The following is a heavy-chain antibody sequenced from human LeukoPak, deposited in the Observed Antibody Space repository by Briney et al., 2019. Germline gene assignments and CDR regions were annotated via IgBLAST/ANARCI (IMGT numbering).Heavy chain of an antibody. D-gene: IGHD6-19*01. V-gene: IGHV3-23*01. CDR2: ISGSGDST. CDR3: ARRSGIAVAGAFDY. J-gene: IGHJ4*02. CDR1: KFIFSHYG. Sequence: QPGGSLRLSCEGSKFIFSHYGMTWVRQTPGKGLEWVSGISGSGDSTYYADSVKGRFTISRDNSKNTLYLQMNSLRAEDTAVYYCARRSGIAVAGAFDYWGQGTLVTVSS.